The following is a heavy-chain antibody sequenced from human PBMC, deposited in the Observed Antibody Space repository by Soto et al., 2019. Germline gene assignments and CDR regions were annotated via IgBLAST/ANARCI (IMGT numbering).Heavy chain of an antibody. V-gene: IGHV3-30*18. CDR3: AKDRYSSSWIGDYYYGMDV. Sequence: GGSLRLSCAASGFTFSSYGMHWVRQAPGKGLEWVAVISYDGSNKYYADSVKGRFTISRDNSKNTLYLQMNSLRAEDTAVYYCAKDRYSSSWIGDYYYGMDVWGQGTTVTVSS. J-gene: IGHJ6*02. D-gene: IGHD6-13*01. CDR1: GFTFSSYG. CDR2: ISYDGSNK.